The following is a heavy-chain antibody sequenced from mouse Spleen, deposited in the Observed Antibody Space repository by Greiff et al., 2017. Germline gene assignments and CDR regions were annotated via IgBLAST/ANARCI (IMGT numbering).Heavy chain of an antibody. CDR2: IRNKANGYTT. Sequence: EVQGVESGGGLVQPGGSLSLSCAASGFTFTDYYMSWVRQPPGKALEWLGFIRNKANGYTTEYSASVKGRFTISRDNSQSILYLQMNARRAEDSDTYYCASHRYDAARDYWGQGTSVTVSS. CDR3: ASHRYDAARDY. V-gene: IGHV7-3*01. D-gene: IGHD2-14*01. J-gene: IGHJ4*01. CDR1: GFTFTDYY.